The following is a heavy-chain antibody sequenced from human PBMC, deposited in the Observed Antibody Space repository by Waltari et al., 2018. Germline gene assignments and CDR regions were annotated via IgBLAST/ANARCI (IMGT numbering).Heavy chain of an antibody. CDR1: GGSISSGGYY. D-gene: IGHD4-17*01. J-gene: IGHJ4*02. CDR3: ARGGPSTVTTFPSFDY. Sequence: QVQLQESGPGLVKPSQTLSLTCPVSGGSISSGGYYWSWIRQHPGKGLEWIGYIYYSGSTYYNPSLKSRVTISVDTSKNQFSLKLSSVTAADTAVYYCARGGPSTVTTFPSFDYWGQGTLVTVSS. V-gene: IGHV4-31*03. CDR2: IYYSGST.